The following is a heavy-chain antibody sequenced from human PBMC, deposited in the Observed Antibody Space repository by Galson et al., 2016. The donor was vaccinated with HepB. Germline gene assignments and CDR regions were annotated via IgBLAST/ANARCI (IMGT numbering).Heavy chain of an antibody. J-gene: IGHJ4*02. V-gene: IGHV3-74*01. CDR2: INSDGSTT. D-gene: IGHD4-17*01. CDR1: GFTFSSNW. Sequence: SLRLSCAASGFTFSSNWMHWVREVPEKGLVWVSHINSDGSTTNYADSVKGRFTISRDKAKNTLYLQMNSLRAEDTAVYYCARDHYGALDYWGQGTLVTVAS. CDR3: ARDHYGALDY.